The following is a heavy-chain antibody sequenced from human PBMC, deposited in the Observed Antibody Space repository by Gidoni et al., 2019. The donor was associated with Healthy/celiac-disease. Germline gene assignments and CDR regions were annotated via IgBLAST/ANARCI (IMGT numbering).Heavy chain of an antibody. CDR3: AREGVMVRGALVDYFDY. D-gene: IGHD3-10*01. V-gene: IGHV3-30-3*01. CDR2: ISYDGSNK. J-gene: IGHJ4*02. Sequence: HWVRQAPGKGLEWVAVISYDGSNKYYADSVKGRFTISRDNSKNTLYLQMNSLRAEDTAVYYCAREGVMVRGALVDYFDYWGQGTLVTVSS.